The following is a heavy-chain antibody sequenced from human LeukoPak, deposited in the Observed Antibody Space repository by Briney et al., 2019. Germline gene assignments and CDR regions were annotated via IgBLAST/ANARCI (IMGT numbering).Heavy chain of an antibody. CDR2: ISYDGSNK. CDR1: GFTFSSYG. Sequence: GGSLRLSCAASGFTFSSYGMHWVRQAPGKGLEWVAVISYDGSNKYYADSVKGRFTISRDNSKNTLYLQMNSLRAEDTAVYYCAKVAVAGYYYYYYMDVWGKGTTVTVSS. V-gene: IGHV3-30*18. CDR3: AKVAVAGYYYYYYMDV. D-gene: IGHD6-19*01. J-gene: IGHJ6*03.